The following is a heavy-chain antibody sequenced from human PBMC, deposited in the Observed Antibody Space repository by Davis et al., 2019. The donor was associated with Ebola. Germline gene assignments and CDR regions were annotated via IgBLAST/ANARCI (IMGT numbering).Heavy chain of an antibody. CDR1: GAPITPYS. J-gene: IGHJ4*02. V-gene: IGHV4-59*01. CDR2: VQHHGRT. D-gene: IGHD4-17*01. CDR3: ARGVDGAFFDS. Sequence: PSETLSLTCTASGAPITPYSWTWAPRPPGKGRDWIGYVQHHGRTEYIPSFNSRVTISVDTSKNQFSLKLRSVTAAGTAVYYCARGVDGAFFDSWGQGALVTVSS.